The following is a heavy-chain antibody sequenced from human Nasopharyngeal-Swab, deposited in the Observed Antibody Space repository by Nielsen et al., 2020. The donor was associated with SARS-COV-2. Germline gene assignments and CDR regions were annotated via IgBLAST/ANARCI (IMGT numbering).Heavy chain of an antibody. V-gene: IGHV4-59*13. CDR1: GGSFSNYY. J-gene: IGHJ5*02. CDR2: IYHTGAT. D-gene: IGHD2-21*02. Sequence: SETLSLTCTVSGGSFSNYYWSWIRQPPGKGLEWLGYIYHTGATKYNPSLRSRVSISADTSKNQFSLKLNSLTAADTAIYYCARTYNSDWTGWFDPWGQGTLVTVSS. CDR3: ARTYNSDWTGWFDP.